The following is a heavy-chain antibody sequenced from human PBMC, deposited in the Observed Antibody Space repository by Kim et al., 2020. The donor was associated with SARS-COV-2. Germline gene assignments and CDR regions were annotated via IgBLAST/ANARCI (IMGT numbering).Heavy chain of an antibody. CDR3: ARDKVLPRLENYYDSSGLDY. CDR1: GYTFTSYY. D-gene: IGHD3-22*01. Sequence: ASVKVSCKASGYTFTSYYMHWVRQAPGQGLEWMGIINPSGGSTSYAQKFQGRVTMTRDTSTSTVYMELSSLRSEDTAVYYCARDKVLPRLENYYDSSGLDYWGQGTLVTVSS. CDR2: INPSGGST. J-gene: IGHJ4*02. V-gene: IGHV1-46*01.